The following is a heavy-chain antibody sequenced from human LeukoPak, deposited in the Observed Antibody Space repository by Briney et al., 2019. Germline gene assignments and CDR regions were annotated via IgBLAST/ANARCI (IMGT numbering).Heavy chain of an antibody. V-gene: IGHV3-23*01. CDR3: AKTAAGTHSWFDY. Sequence: PGGSLRLSCAASGFTFSTYAMSWVRQAPGKGLEWVSGISVTGGSTYYADSVKGRFTISRDNSKNTLYLQMNSLRAEETALYYCAKTAAGTHSWFDYWGQGTLVTVSS. D-gene: IGHD6-13*01. CDR1: GFTFSTYA. CDR2: ISVTGGST. J-gene: IGHJ4*02.